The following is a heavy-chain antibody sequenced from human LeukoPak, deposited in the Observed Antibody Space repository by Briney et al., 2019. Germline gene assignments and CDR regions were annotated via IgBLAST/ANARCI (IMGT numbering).Heavy chain of an antibody. CDR2: IHYSGST. CDR3: ARGGPYSSSLYDH. Sequence: PSETLSLTCTVSGGSISSYYWSWIRQPPGKALEWIGNIHYSGSTNSNPSLKSRVTISVDTSKNQFSLKLNSVTAADTAVYYCARGGPYSSSLYDHWGQGTLVTVSS. V-gene: IGHV4-59*01. J-gene: IGHJ4*02. D-gene: IGHD6-13*01. CDR1: GGSISSYY.